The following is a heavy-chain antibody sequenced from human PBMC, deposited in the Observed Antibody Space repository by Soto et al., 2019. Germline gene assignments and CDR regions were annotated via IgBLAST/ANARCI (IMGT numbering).Heavy chain of an antibody. CDR3: ARDHLGVQGPLYSYGAWYYYYGMDV. CDR2: IIPIFGTA. J-gene: IGHJ6*02. D-gene: IGHD5-18*01. CDR1: GGTFSSYA. V-gene: IGHV1-69*13. Sequence: GASVKVSCKASGGTFSSYAISWVRQAPGQGLEWMGGIIPIFGTANYAQKFQGRVTITADESTSTAYMELSSLRSEDTAVYYCARDHLGVQGPLYSYGAWYYYYGMDVWGQGTTVTVSS.